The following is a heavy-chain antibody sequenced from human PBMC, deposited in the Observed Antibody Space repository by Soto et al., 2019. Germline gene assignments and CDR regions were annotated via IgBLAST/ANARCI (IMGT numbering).Heavy chain of an antibody. D-gene: IGHD3-10*01. V-gene: IGHV3-33*01. Sequence: GGSLRLSCAASGFTFSSYGMHWVRQAPGKGLEWVAVIWYDGSNKYYADSVKGRFTISRDNSKNTLYLQMNSLRAEDTAVYYCARVANRVPPYYYYGMDVWGQGTTVTVSS. CDR2: IWYDGSNK. J-gene: IGHJ6*02. CDR3: ARVANRVPPYYYYGMDV. CDR1: GFTFSSYG.